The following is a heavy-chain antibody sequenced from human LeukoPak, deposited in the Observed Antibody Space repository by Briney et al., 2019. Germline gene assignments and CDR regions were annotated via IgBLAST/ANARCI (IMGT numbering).Heavy chain of an antibody. D-gene: IGHD3-22*01. V-gene: IGHV3-23*01. CDR2: ISPSGDRT. CDR1: GFTFSSCA. Sequence: GGSLRLSCAASGFTFSSCAMSWVRQAPGKGLEWVSFISPSGDRTSNADSAEGRFTISRDNTRNTLYLQMNSLRDEDTGVYYCAIMHGYYDGSGFWVQWGQGTLVTVSS. J-gene: IGHJ4*02. CDR3: AIMHGYYDGSGFWVQ.